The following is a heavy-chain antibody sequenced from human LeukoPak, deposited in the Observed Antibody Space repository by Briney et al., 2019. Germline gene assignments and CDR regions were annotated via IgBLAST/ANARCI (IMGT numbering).Heavy chain of an antibody. D-gene: IGHD3/OR15-3a*01. CDR3: SIWTGTSPTYFDY. V-gene: IGHV1-69*05. CDR1: VGTFSSDA. CDR2: IIPILGTA. Sequence: ASVKVSCEASVGTFSSDAISWVRQTPGQGLEWMGRIIPILGTANNAQTSKGRGTITTDESTSTAYIELSSLRSEDTAVYYCSIWTGTSPTYFDYWGQGTLVTVSS. J-gene: IGHJ4*02.